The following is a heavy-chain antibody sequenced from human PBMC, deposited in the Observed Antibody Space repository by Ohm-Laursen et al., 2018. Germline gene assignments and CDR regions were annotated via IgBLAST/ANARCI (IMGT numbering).Heavy chain of an antibody. CDR2: ISANNGQT. CDR3: ARGWYQDY. D-gene: IGHD6-13*01. V-gene: IGHV1-18*01. Sequence: VASVKVSCKASGGTFSSYAISWVRQAPGQGLEWMGWISANNGQTHYAQNLQGRVIVTTDISASTVYMELRSLRFDDTAVYYCARGWYQDYWGQGTLVTVSS. CDR1: GGTFSSYA. J-gene: IGHJ4*02.